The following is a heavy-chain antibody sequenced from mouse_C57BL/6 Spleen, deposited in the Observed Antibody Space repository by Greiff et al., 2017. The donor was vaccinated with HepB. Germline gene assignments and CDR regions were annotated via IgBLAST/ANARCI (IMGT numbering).Heavy chain of an antibody. Sequence: VQLQQPGAELVMPGASVKLSCKASGYTFTSYWMHWVKQRPGQGLEWIGEIDPSDSYTNYNQKFKGKSTLTVDKSSSPAYMQLSSLPSEDSAVYYCARRGSSSYDYFDYWGQGTTLTVSS. CDR1: GYTFTSYW. V-gene: IGHV1-69*01. CDR2: IDPSDSYT. J-gene: IGHJ2*01. D-gene: IGHD1-1*01. CDR3: ARRGSSSYDYFDY.